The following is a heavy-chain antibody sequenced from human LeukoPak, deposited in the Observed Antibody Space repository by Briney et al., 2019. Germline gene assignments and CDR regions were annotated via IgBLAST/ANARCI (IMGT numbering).Heavy chain of an antibody. Sequence: PSETLSLTCSVSGGSITSYYWNWIRQPLGKGLEWIGHMYYSGSTNYNPSLKSRVTISVDTFKNQFSLKLSSVTAADTAVYYCARDYGDYDPYWYFDLWGRGTLVTVSS. J-gene: IGHJ2*01. CDR3: ARDYGDYDPYWYFDL. CDR2: MYYSGST. V-gene: IGHV4-59*12. CDR1: GGSITSYY. D-gene: IGHD4-17*01.